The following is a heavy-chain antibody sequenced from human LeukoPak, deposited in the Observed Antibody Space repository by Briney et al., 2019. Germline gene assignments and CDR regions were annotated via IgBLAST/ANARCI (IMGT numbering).Heavy chain of an antibody. V-gene: IGHV3-30*02. Sequence: GGSLRLSCAASGFTFSGYGIHWVRQAPGKGLEWVAFIRYDATIKYYADSVKGRFTISRDNSKNTLYFQMNSLRPEDTAVYYCARADYYFYMDVWGKGTTVTVSS. CDR1: GFTFSGYG. CDR2: IRYDATIK. CDR3: ARADYYFYMDV. J-gene: IGHJ6*03.